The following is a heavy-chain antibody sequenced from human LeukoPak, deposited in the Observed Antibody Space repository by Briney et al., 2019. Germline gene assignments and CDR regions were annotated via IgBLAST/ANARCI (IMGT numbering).Heavy chain of an antibody. D-gene: IGHD5-24*01. CDR3: ARAFDRDGYTHLVPFDS. V-gene: IGHV3-74*01. CDR1: GFTFRSHC. J-gene: IGHJ4*02. CDR2: IKSDGRST. Sequence: GGSLRLSCAASGFTFRSHCMHWVRQAPGKGLVWVARIKSDGRSTNYADSVRGRFTISRDNAKNTLYLQMNSLRDEDTAVYYSARAFDRDGYTHLVPFDSWGPGILFSVSS.